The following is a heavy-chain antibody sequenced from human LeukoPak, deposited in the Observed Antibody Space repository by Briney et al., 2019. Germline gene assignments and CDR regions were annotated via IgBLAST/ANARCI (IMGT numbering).Heavy chain of an antibody. J-gene: IGHJ3*02. V-gene: IGHV3-30*02. CDR1: GFTFSSYG. CDR2: IRYDGSNK. Sequence: GGSLRLSCAASGFTFSSYGMHWVRQAPGKGLEWVAFIRYDGSNKYYADSVKGRFTISRDNSKNTLYLQMNSLRAEDTAVYYSVRGAYDAFDIWGQGTMVTVSS. CDR3: VRGAYDAFDI. D-gene: IGHD3-10*01.